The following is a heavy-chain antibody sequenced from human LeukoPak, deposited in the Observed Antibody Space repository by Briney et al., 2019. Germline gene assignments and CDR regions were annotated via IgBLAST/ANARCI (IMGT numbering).Heavy chain of an antibody. J-gene: IGHJ6*03. CDR3: ARSLAASYYYMDV. D-gene: IGHD6-19*01. CDR1: GFTFSNYA. V-gene: IGHV3-30*04. CDR2: ISYDGSNK. Sequence: GGSLRHSCAASGFTFSNYAMHWVRQAPGKGLGWVAVISYDGSNKFYADSVKGRFTISRDNSKNTLHLQMNSLRAEDTAVYYCARSLAASYYYMDVWGKGTTVTVSS.